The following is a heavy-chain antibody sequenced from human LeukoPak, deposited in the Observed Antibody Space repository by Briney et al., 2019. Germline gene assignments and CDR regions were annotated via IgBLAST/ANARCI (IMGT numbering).Heavy chain of an antibody. CDR2: ISSSSSQI. J-gene: IGHJ4*02. D-gene: IGHD3-10*01. Sequence: GGSLRLSCAASGFTFSSYSMNWARQAPGKGLEWVSSISSSSSQIYYADSVKGRFTISRDNAKNSLYLQMNSLRAEDTAVYYCASHYYGSGKFENWGQGTLVTVSS. CDR1: GFTFSSYS. V-gene: IGHV3-21*01. CDR3: ASHYYGSGKFEN.